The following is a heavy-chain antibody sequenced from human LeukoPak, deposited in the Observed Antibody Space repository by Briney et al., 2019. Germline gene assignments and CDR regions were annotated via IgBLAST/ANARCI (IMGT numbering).Heavy chain of an antibody. CDR3: ARDDDDDILTGYSHHDY. CDR1: GFTFSSYW. Sequence: PGGSLRLSCAASGFTFSSYWMSWVRQAPGKGLEWVANIKQDGSEKYYVDSVKGRFTISRDNAKNSLYLQMNSLRAEDAAVYYCARDDDDDILTGYSHHDYWGQGTLVTVSS. D-gene: IGHD3-9*01. V-gene: IGHV3-7*03. CDR2: IKQDGSEK. J-gene: IGHJ4*02.